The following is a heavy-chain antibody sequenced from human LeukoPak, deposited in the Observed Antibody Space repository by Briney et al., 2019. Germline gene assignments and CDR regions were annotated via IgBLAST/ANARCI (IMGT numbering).Heavy chain of an antibody. Sequence: GGSLRLSCAASGFTFRSYWMTWVRQGPGKGLEWVANIKPDGSLIYYVDSVKGRFTISRDNAKNSLYLQMNSLRAEDTAVYYCAKWGLYSGFYYIDYWGQGTLATVSS. D-gene: IGHD1-26*01. CDR1: GFTFRSYW. V-gene: IGHV3-7*01. J-gene: IGHJ4*02. CDR2: IKPDGSLI. CDR3: AKWGLYSGFYYIDY.